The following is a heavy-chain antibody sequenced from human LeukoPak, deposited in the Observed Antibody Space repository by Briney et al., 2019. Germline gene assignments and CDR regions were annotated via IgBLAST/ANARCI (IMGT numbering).Heavy chain of an antibody. Sequence: GGSLRLSCAASGFTFSGYWMSWVRQAPGKGLEWVANIKQDGSEKYYVDSVKGRFTISRDNAKNSLYLQMNSLRAEDTAVYYCARVRVVITPFTYYFDYWGQGTLVTVSS. J-gene: IGHJ4*02. CDR1: GFTFSGYW. CDR2: IKQDGSEK. D-gene: IGHD3-22*01. V-gene: IGHV3-7*01. CDR3: ARVRVVITPFTYYFDY.